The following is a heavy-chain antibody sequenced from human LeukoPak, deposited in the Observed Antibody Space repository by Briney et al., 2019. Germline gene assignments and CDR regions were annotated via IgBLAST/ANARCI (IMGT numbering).Heavy chain of an antibody. CDR1: GYTFTSYG. V-gene: IGHV1-18*01. J-gene: IGHJ4*02. Sequence: ASVKVSCKASGYTFTSYGISWVRQAPGQGLEWMGWISAYNGNTNYAQKLQGRVTMTRNTSISTAYMELSSLRSEDTAVYYCARGLTLGWDWGQGTLVTVSS. CDR3: ARGLTLGWD. CDR2: ISAYNGNT. D-gene: IGHD7-27*01.